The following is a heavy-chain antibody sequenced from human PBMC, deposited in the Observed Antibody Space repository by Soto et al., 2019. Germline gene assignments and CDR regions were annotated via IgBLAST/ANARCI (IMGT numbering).Heavy chain of an antibody. Sequence: QVQLQESGPGLVKPSETLSLTCAVSGGTISSSWWSWVRQPPGKGLEWIGEISHSGSTNYETSLRSRITMSVDKSKNQISLSLSSVTAADTAVYYCARDGPGGFNLHSWCQGTLVTVSS. V-gene: IGHV4-4*02. CDR1: GGTISSSW. J-gene: IGHJ4*02. CDR3: ARDGPGGFNLHS. D-gene: IGHD5-12*01. CDR2: ISHSGST.